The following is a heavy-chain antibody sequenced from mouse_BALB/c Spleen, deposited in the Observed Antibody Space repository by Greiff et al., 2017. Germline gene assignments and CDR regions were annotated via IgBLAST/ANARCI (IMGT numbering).Heavy chain of an antibody. Sequence: VQLQQSGAELVKPGASVKLSCKASGYTFTSYTMHWVKQRPGQGLEWIGYINPSSGYTEYNQKFKDKTTLTADKSSSTAYMQLSSLTSEDSAVYYCARMPTVVAFDYWGQGTTLTVSS. D-gene: IGHD1-1*01. CDR2: INPSSGYT. CDR3: ARMPTVVAFDY. J-gene: IGHJ2*01. V-gene: IGHV1-4*02. CDR1: GYTFTSYT.